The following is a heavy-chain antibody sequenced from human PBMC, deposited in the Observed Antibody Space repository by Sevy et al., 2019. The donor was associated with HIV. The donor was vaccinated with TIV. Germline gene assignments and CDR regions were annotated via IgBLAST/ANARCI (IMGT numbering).Heavy chain of an antibody. Sequence: GGSLRLSCAASGFTFSSYDMHWVRQATGKGLEWVSAIGTAGDPYYPGSVKGRFTISRENAKNSLYLQMNSLRAGDTAVYYCAKALNPALESMLEVILPTLKGFDVWGQGTMVTVSS. CDR2: IGTAGDP. CDR3: AKALNPALESMLEVILPTLKGFDV. D-gene: IGHD3-22*01. V-gene: IGHV3-13*05. J-gene: IGHJ3*01. CDR1: GFTFSSYD.